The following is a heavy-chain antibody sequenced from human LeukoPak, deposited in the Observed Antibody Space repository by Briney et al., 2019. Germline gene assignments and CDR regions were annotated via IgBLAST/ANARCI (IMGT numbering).Heavy chain of an antibody. V-gene: IGHV4-39*07. CDR1: GGSISGSSYY. D-gene: IGHD3-3*01. Sequence: SETLSLTCTVSGGSISGSSYYWGWIRQPPGKGLEWIGSIYYSGSTYYNPSLKSRVTISVDTSKNQFSLKLSSVTAADTAVYYCARAVVIISAWFDPWGQGTLVTVSS. CDR3: ARAVVIISAWFDP. CDR2: IYYSGST. J-gene: IGHJ5*02.